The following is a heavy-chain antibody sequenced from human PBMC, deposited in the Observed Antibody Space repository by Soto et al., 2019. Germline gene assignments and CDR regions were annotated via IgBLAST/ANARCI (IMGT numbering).Heavy chain of an antibody. CDR3: ASILTAAVNHLFDY. Sequence: PSETLSLTCTVSGGSISSGDYYWSWIRQPPGKGLEWIGYIYYSGSTYYNPSLKSRVTISVDTSKNQFSLKLSSVTAADTAVYYWASILTAAVNHLFDYWGQGTRGTVSS. J-gene: IGHJ4*02. CDR1: GGSISSGDYY. V-gene: IGHV4-30-4*01. D-gene: IGHD6-13*01. CDR2: IYYSGST.